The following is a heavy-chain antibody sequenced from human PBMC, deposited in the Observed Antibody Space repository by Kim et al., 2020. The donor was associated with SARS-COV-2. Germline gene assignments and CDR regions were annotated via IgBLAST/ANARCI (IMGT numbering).Heavy chain of an antibody. D-gene: IGHD3-22*01. V-gene: IGHV3-11*01. CDR2: ISSSGSTI. Sequence: GGSLRLSCAASGFIFSDYYMSWIRQAPGKGLEWVSYISSSGSTIYYADSVKGRFTISRDNAKNSLYLQMNSLRAEDTAVYYCARDQSDDSSGYYYPYNWFDPWGQGTLVTVSS. CDR3: ARDQSDDSSGYYYPYNWFDP. J-gene: IGHJ5*02. CDR1: GFIFSDYY.